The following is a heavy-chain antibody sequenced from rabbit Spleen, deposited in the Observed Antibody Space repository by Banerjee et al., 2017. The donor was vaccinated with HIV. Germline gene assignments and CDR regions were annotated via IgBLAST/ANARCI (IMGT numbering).Heavy chain of an antibody. CDR3: ARDTVYAAYSGFGHATLHYFDL. CDR2: IDTGSSGFT. V-gene: IGHV1S45*01. CDR1: GFSFSSGYY. Sequence: QEQLVESGGGLVRPGASLTLTCKASGFSFSSGYYMCWVRQAPGKGLEWIACIDTGSSGFTYFATWAKGRFTCSKTSSTTVTLQMTGLTAADTATYFCARDTVYAAYSGFGHATLHYFDLWGQGTLVTVS. J-gene: IGHJ4*01. D-gene: IGHD6-1*01.